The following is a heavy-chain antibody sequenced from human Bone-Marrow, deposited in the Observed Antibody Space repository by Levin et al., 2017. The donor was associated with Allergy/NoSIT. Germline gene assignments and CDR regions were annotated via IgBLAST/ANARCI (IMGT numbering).Heavy chain of an antibody. V-gene: IGHV4-30-2*01. CDR1: GGSISSGGYS. CDR3: ARVQGMVRGYREPYYYYGMDV. D-gene: IGHD3-10*01. J-gene: IGHJ6*02. Sequence: SETLSLTCAVSGGSISSGGYSWSWIRQPPGKGLEWIGYIYHSGSTYYNPSLKSRVTISVDRSKNQFSLKLSSVTAADTAVYYCARVQGMVRGYREPYYYYGMDVWGQGTTVTVSS. CDR2: IYHSGST.